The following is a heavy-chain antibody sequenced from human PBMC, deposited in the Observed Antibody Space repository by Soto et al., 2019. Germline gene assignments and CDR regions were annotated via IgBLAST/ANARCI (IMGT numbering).Heavy chain of an antibody. V-gene: IGHV3-74*01. CDR1: GFSLSSYF. J-gene: IGHJ6*02. CDR2: VPGDGSRA. CDR3: ARENWYSLDV. D-gene: IGHD1-26*01. Sequence: EVQLVESGGGSVQPGGSLRLSCAASGFSLSSYFMAWVRQAPGEGLVSVSHVPGDGSRASYADSVRGRFTISRDNAKNTLYLQMDSLRDEDTAIYYCARENWYSLDVWGQGTTVTVSS.